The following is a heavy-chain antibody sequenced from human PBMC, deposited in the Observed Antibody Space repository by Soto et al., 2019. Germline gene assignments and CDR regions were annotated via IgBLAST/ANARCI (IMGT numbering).Heavy chain of an antibody. CDR3: ARESIGCGGDCLDY. J-gene: IGHJ4*02. D-gene: IGHD2-21*01. V-gene: IGHV3-48*03. Sequence: GGSLRLSCAASGFTFSNYEWNWVRQAPGKWLEWISYIDTSGDAMFYADSVKGRSAVSRDNTMNSLYLQMNSLRAEDTAAYYCARESIGCGGDCLDYRGQGTLVTVSS. CDR2: IDTSGDAM. CDR1: GFTFSNYE.